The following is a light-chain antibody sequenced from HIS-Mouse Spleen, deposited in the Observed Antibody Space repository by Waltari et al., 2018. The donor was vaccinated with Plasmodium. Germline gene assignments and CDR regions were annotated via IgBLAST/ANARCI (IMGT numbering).Light chain of an antibody. V-gene: IGKV3-15*01. J-gene: IGKJ3*01. CDR2: GAS. Sequence: ELVMTQSPATLSVSPGERATLSCRASQSVSSNLAWYQQQPGQAPRLLIYGASTSATGIPARFSGSGSGTEFTLTISSLQSEDFAVYYCQQYNNWSFTFGPGTKVDIK. CDR3: QQYNNWSFT. CDR1: QSVSSN.